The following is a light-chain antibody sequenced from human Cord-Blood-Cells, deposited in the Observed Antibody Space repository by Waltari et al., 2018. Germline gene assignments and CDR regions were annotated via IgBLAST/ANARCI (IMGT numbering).Light chain of an antibody. Sequence: AIQMTQSPSSFSASTGDRVTITCRASQGISSYLAWYQQKPGKAPKHLIYSASTLQSGVPSRFSGSGSGTDFTLTISCLQSEDFATYYCQQYYSYPWTFGQGTKVEIK. V-gene: IGKV1-8*01. J-gene: IGKJ1*01. CDR3: QQYYSYPWT. CDR2: SAS. CDR1: QGISSY.